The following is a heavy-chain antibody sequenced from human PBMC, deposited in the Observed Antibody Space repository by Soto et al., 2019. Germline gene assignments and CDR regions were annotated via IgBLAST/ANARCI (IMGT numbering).Heavy chain of an antibody. CDR1: GFTFSSYG. Sequence: SLRLSCAASGFTFSSYGMHWVRQAPGKGLEWVAFMWYDGSNKYYADSVKGRFTISRDNSKNTLYLQMNSLRAEDTAVYYCAREGGSGPAYWGQGTLVTIST. CDR2: MWYDGSNK. CDR3: AREGGSGPAY. V-gene: IGHV3-33*01. D-gene: IGHD6-19*01. J-gene: IGHJ4*02.